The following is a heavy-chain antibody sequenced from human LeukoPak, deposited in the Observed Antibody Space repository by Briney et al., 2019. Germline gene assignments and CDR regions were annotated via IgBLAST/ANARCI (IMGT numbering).Heavy chain of an antibody. D-gene: IGHD3-16*01. CDR2: IKLDGTEK. CDR3: ASDLFYFGV. V-gene: IGHV3-7*05. Sequence: PGGSLRLSCAASGFTLSSYWMHWVRQAPGKGLEWVANIKLDGTEKYYVDSVKGRFTISRDNAKNSLYLQMNSLRAEDTAVYYCASDLFYFGVWGQGTLVTVSS. CDR1: GFTLSSYW. J-gene: IGHJ4*02.